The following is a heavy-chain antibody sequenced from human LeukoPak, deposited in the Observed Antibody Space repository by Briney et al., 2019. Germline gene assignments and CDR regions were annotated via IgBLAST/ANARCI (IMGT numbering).Heavy chain of an antibody. CDR3: AREPTYYYDSSGYWGAFDI. V-gene: IGHV1-18*01. CDR2: ISAYNGNT. J-gene: IGHJ3*02. Sequence: ASVKVSCKASGYTFTSYGISWVRQAPGQGLEWMGWISAYNGNTNYAQKLQGRVTMTTDTSTSTAYMELRSLRSDDTAVYYCAREPTYYYDSSGYWGAFDIWGQGTIVTVSS. D-gene: IGHD3-22*01. CDR1: GYTFTSYG.